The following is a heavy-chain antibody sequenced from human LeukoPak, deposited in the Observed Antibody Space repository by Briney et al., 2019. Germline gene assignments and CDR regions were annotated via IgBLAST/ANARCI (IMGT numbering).Heavy chain of an antibody. Sequence: ASVKVSCKASGYSFTSYGLTWVRQVPGQGLEWMGWISVYNGNTNYAQKFQGRVSMTTDTPASTVYMELRSLTSDDTAVYYCARGGLRTYLDYWGQGTLVTVSS. CDR3: ARGGLRTYLDY. D-gene: IGHD2-21*01. CDR1: GYSFTSYG. CDR2: ISVYNGNT. J-gene: IGHJ4*02. V-gene: IGHV1-18*01.